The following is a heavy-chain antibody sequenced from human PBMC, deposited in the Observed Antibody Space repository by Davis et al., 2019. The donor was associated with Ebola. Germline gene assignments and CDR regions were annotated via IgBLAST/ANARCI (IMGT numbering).Heavy chain of an antibody. V-gene: IGHV5-51*01. CDR1: GYNFPNYW. CDR3: ARLEGNSGDY. CDR2: MSPDGSDT. J-gene: IGHJ4*02. D-gene: IGHD4-23*01. Sequence: GESLKISCKGSGYNFPNYWIGWVRQMPGKGLEWMGIMSPDGSDTRYSPSFQGQVSTSVDKSLSTAYLQWISLKASDTAMYYCARLEGNSGDYWGQGTLVTVSS.